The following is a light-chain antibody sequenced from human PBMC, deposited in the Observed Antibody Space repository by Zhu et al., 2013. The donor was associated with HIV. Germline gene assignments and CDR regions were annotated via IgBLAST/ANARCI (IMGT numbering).Light chain of an antibody. CDR1: QDISRY. Sequence: IQLTQSPSSLSASVGDRLTISCRASQDISRYLAWYQQKPGKAPKLLIYAASILESGVPSRFSGSGSGTYFTLTITSLQPEDFATYYCQQLNSYPFTFGQGTRLEIK. V-gene: IGKV1-9*01. CDR2: AAS. CDR3: QQLNSYPFT. J-gene: IGKJ5*01.